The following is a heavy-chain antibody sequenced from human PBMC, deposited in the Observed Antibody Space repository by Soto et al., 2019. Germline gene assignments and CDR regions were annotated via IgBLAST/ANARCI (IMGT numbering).Heavy chain of an antibody. CDR3: AGVLRFLEWLNAFDI. V-gene: IGHV3-23*01. CDR1: GFTFSSYA. Sequence: GGSLRLSCAASGFTFSSYAMSWVRQAPGKGLEWVSAISGSGGSTYYADSVKGRFTISRDNSKNTLYLQMNSLRAEDTAVYYCAGVLRFLEWLNAFDIWGQGTMVTVSS. CDR2: ISGSGGST. J-gene: IGHJ3*02. D-gene: IGHD3-3*01.